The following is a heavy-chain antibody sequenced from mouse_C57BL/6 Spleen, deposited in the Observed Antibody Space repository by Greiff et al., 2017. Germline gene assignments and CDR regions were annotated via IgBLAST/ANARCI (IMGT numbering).Heavy chain of an antibody. J-gene: IGHJ2*01. CDR3: AREIGTVVATRFDY. CDR1: GYSFTDYN. V-gene: IGHV1-39*01. Sequence: EVKLQQSGPELVKPGASVKISCKASGYSFTDYNMNWVKQSNGKSLEWIGVINPNYGTTSYNQKFKGKATLTVDQSSSTAYMQLNSLTSEDSAVYYCAREIGTVVATRFDYWGQGTTLTVSS. D-gene: IGHD1-1*01. CDR2: INPNYGTT.